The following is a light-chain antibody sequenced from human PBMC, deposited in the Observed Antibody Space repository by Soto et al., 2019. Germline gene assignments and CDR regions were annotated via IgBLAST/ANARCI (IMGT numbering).Light chain of an antibody. CDR2: GAS. CDR1: QSVSSN. V-gene: IGKV3-20*01. Sequence: EVLMTQSPATLSVSPWESATLSCRASQSVSSNLAWYQQKPGQAPRLLIYGASNRATGIPDRFSGSGSGTDFTLTISRLEPEDFAVYYCQQYGSSGTFGQGTKVDIK. J-gene: IGKJ1*01. CDR3: QQYGSSGT.